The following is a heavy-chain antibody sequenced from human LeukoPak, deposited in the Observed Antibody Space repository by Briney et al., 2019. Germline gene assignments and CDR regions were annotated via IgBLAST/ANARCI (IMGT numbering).Heavy chain of an antibody. CDR2: ITGSGDAT. CDR3: ATASRGYTADDFSFDY. CDR1: GFTFSGYA. J-gene: IGHJ4*02. Sequence: PGGSLRLSCAAFGFTFSGYALTWVRQAPGKGLEWVSTITGSGDATYYADSVKGRFTISRDNSQNMLYLQMNSLRAEDTARYYCATASRGYTADDFSFDYWGQGTLVTVSS. V-gene: IGHV3-23*01. D-gene: IGHD5-12*01.